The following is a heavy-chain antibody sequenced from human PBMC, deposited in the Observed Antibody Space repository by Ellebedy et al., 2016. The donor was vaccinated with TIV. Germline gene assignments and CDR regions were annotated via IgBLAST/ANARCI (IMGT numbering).Heavy chain of an antibody. V-gene: IGHV4-4*02. CDR1: GGSISSDNW. CDR3: ARDEGRSLPPRPRCFDP. Sequence: MPSETLSLTCAVSGGSISSDNWWTWVRQPPGKGLEWIGEVYHNGSTNYNPSLKSRVILSVDKSKNEFSLNLNSVTAADTAVYYCARDEGRSLPPRPRCFDPWGQGTLVTVSS. D-gene: IGHD6-6*01. CDR2: VYHNGST. J-gene: IGHJ5*02.